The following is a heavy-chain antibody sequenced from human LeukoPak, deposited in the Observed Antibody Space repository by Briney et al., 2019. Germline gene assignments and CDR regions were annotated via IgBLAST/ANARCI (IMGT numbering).Heavy chain of an antibody. Sequence: GGSLRLSCAVSGFRFNSHHMHWVRQARNKGLEWVAVAPHDRSSPSHAASVNGRFTISRDNSKDTLFLHMDSLRGDDTAIYYCARQSLGASGLDHWGQGVLVTVSS. CDR2: APHDRSSP. CDR1: GFRFNSHH. CDR3: ARQSLGASGLDH. J-gene: IGHJ4*02. D-gene: IGHD1-26*01. V-gene: IGHV3-30*03.